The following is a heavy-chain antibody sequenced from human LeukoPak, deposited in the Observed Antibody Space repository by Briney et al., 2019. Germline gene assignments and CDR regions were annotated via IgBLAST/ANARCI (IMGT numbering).Heavy chain of an antibody. CDR1: GFSFTRYW. CDR3: ARGAAAAPPGDWSFDI. D-gene: IGHD6-13*01. CDR2: VNSDGSST. Sequence: GGSLRLSCAASGFSFTRYWMHWVRQAPGKGLLWVSRVNSDGSSTTYADAVKGRFTISRDNAKNSLYLQMNSLRAEDTAVYYCARGAAAAPPGDWSFDIWGQGTMVTVSS. V-gene: IGHV3-74*01. J-gene: IGHJ3*02.